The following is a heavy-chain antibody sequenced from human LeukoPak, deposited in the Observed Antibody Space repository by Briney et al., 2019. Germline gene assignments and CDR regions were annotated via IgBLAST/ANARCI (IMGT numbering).Heavy chain of an antibody. J-gene: IGHJ4*02. CDR1: GFTFSSYS. CDR3: ARAPTVLVGYCSSSSCQADY. D-gene: IGHD2-2*01. V-gene: IGHV3-21*01. Sequence: GGSLRLSCAASGFTFSSYSMNWVRQAPGKGLEWASAISGDSRYIYYADSVRGRFTTSRDNAENSLYLQMNSLRVEDTAVYYCARAPTVLVGYCSSSSCQADYWGQGTLVTVSS. CDR2: ISGDSRYI.